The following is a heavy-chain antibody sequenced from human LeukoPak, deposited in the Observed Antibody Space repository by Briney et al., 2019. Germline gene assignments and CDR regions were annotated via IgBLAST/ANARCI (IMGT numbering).Heavy chain of an antibody. J-gene: IGHJ4*02. CDR2: IYYISNT. D-gene: IGHD3-16*01. CDR1: GASVGSAGYY. CDR3: GRTQPKGGTSRYYLGY. V-gene: IGHV4-61*08. Sequence: SETLSLTCTVSGASVGSAGYYWSWIRQPPGGGLEWIGYIYYISNTNYNPSLKSRVTMSVDPSKNQFSLKLNSVTAADTAVYYGGRTQPKGGTSRYYLGYGAQEPRVTVPS.